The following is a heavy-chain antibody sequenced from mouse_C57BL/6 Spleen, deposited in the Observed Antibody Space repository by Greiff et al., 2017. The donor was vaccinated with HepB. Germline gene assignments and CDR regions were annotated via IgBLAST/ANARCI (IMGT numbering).Heavy chain of an antibody. V-gene: IGHV5-4*03. J-gene: IGHJ3*01. CDR1: GFTFSSYA. CDR2: ISDGGSYT. Sequence: EVKLVESGGGLVKPGGSLKLSCAASGFTFSSYAMSWVRQTPEKRLEWVATISDGGSYTYYPDNVKGRFTISRDTAKNNLYLQMSHLKSEDTAMYYCARTGFAYWGQGTLVTVSA. CDR3: ARTGFAY.